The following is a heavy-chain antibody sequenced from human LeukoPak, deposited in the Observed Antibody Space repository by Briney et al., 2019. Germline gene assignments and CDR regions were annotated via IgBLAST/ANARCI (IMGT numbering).Heavy chain of an antibody. CDR3: ARSDYGGNSFYYFDY. Sequence: ASVKVSCKASGGTFSSYAISWVRQAPGQGLEWMGGIIPIFGTANYAQKFQGRVTITTDESTSTAYMELSSLRSEDTAVYYCARSDYGGNSFYYFDYWGQGTLVTVSS. D-gene: IGHD4-23*01. CDR2: IIPIFGTA. J-gene: IGHJ4*02. V-gene: IGHV1-69*05. CDR1: GGTFSSYA.